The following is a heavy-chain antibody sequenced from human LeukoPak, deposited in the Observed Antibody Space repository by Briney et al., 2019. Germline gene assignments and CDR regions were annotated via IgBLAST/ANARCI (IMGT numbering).Heavy chain of an antibody. CDR1: GFSVSSHY. CDR3: ARSYCSGGNCYTSFGAFDI. J-gene: IGHJ3*02. CDR2: MYTGGDT. D-gene: IGHD2-15*01. V-gene: IGHV3-53*01. Sequence: GGSLRVSCAASGFSVSSHYMSWVRQAPGRELEWVAVMYTGGDTYYAESVKGRFTISRDSSKNTVDLQMNSLRAEDRALYHCARSYCSGGNCYTSFGAFDIWGQGTMVTVSS.